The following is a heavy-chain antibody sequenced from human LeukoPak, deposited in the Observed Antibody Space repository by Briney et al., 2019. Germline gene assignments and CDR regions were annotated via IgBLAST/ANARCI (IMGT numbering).Heavy chain of an antibody. CDR2: INHSGST. CDR3: ARRSHCTSASCSPV. CDR1: GGSFSDYY. J-gene: IGHJ6*02. D-gene: IGHD2-2*01. Sequence: SETLSLTCAVYGGSFSDYYWTWVRQPPGKGLEWIGEINHSGSTKYNPSLKSRVTISVDTCKNHFSVKLSSVPAADTAVYYCARRSHCTSASCSPVWGQGNTVTVSS. V-gene: IGHV4-34*01.